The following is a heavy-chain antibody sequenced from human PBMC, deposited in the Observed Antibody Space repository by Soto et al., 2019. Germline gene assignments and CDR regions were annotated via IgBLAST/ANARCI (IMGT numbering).Heavy chain of an antibody. Sequence: QITLIESGPTLVRPTQTLTLTCTFSGFSLNTNGVGVAWIRQPPGKALEWLALVYWDDEKRYSPSLKNRLTITKDTSKNQVVLTLTNVEPVDTGTYYCAHRAAPAAWYYYCNMDDWGKGATVIVSS. V-gene: IGHV2-5*02. D-gene: IGHD3-16*01. J-gene: IGHJ6*03. CDR1: GFSLNTNGVG. CDR2: VYWDDEK. CDR3: AHRAAPAAWYYYCNMDD.